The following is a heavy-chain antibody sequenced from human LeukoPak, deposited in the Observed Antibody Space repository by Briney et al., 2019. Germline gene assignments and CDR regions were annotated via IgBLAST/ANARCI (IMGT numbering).Heavy chain of an antibody. V-gene: IGHV4-34*01. CDR3: ARGDYSNYEIVAGFDY. Sequence: SETLSLTCAVYGGSFSGYYWSWIRQPPGKGLEWIGEINHSGSTNYNPSLKSRVTISVDTSKNQFSLKLSSVTAADTAVYYCARGDYSNYEIVAGFDYWGQGTLVTVPS. CDR2: INHSGST. J-gene: IGHJ4*02. D-gene: IGHD4-11*01. CDR1: GGSFSGYY.